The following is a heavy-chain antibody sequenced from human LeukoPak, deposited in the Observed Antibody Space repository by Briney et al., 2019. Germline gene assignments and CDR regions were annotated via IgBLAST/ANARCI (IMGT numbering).Heavy chain of an antibody. CDR1: GGSISSSTYY. CDR2: IYTSGST. V-gene: IGHV4-61*05. J-gene: IGHJ6*02. CDR3: ARLSGVPYYYYYGMDV. D-gene: IGHD3-10*01. Sequence: SETLSLTCTVSGGSISSSTYYWGWIRQPPGKGLEWIGRIYTSGSTNYNPSLKGRVTMSVDTSKNQFSLKLSSVTAADTAVYYCARLSGVPYYYYYGMDVWGQGTTVTVSS.